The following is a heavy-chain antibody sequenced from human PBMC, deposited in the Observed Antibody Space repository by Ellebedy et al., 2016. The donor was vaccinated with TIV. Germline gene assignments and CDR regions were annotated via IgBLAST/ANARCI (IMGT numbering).Heavy chain of an antibody. CDR2: IYGGDSDA. D-gene: IGHD1-26*01. Sequence: GESLKISCQGSGYRFSGFWIGWVRQMPGKGLEWMGLIYGGDSDARYNPSFQGQVTMSADKSINTADLEWSTLKASDSAIYYCARLSDSGSFYDWIDSWGQGTRVTVSS. V-gene: IGHV5-51*01. CDR3: ARLSDSGSFYDWIDS. CDR1: GYRFSGFW. J-gene: IGHJ5*01.